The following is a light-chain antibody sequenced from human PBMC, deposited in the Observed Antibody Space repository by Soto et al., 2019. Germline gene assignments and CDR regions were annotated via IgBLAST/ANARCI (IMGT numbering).Light chain of an antibody. CDR1: RSLLSTNGYNY. CDR3: MQALQAPLT. J-gene: IGKJ4*01. CDR2: LGS. V-gene: IGKV2-28*01. Sequence: DIVVTQSPLSLPVTPGEPASISCRSSRSLLSTNGYNYLDWFLQKPGQSPQLLIYLGSNRASGVPDRFSCSGSGTDFTLRISRVEAEDVGIYYCMQALQAPLTFGGGTKVEIK.